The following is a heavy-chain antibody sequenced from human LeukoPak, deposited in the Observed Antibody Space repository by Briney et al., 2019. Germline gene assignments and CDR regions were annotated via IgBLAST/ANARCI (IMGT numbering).Heavy chain of an antibody. CDR1: GFTVRSNY. D-gene: IGHD4-17*01. Sequence: GGSLRLSCAASGFTVRSNYMSWVRRAPGKGLEWVSVIFSGGTTYYADSLKGRFTISRDNTKNTLYLQMNSLRAEDTAVYYCARGGDYGDLVREYYFDYWGQGTLVTVSS. J-gene: IGHJ4*02. CDR2: IFSGGTT. CDR3: ARGGDYGDLVREYYFDY. V-gene: IGHV3-53*01.